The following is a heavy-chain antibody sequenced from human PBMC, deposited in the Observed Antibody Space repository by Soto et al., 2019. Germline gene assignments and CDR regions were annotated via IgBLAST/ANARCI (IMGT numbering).Heavy chain of an antibody. V-gene: IGHV3-15*01. Sequence: VPLVESGGGLVQPGGSLRLSCAASGFSFRNAWMSWVRQAPGKGLEWVGRIKSKTDGGTTDYAAPVKGRFTISRDNSKNTLYLQMNSLKTEDTAVYYCRLDYFYYGMDVWGQGTTVTVSS. J-gene: IGHJ6*02. CDR1: GFSFRNAW. CDR3: RLDYFYYGMDV. CDR2: IKSKTDGGTT.